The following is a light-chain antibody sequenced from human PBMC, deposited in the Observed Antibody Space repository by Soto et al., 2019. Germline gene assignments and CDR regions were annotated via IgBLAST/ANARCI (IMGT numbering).Light chain of an antibody. J-gene: IGKJ3*01. Sequence: EIVMTQSPATLSVSPGERATLSCRASQSISSNLAWYQQKPGQAPRLLIYGASTRATGIPATFNGRGSGTELALTISSLQSEHFAVYYCQQYNNWPFTFGPGTKVAIK. V-gene: IGKV3-15*01. CDR2: GAS. CDR1: QSISSN. CDR3: QQYNNWPFT.